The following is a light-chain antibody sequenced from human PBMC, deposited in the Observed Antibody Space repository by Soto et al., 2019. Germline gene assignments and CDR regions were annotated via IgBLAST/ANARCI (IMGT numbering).Light chain of an antibody. J-gene: IGLJ1*01. CDR2: EVS. CDR1: SSDVGGYNY. V-gene: IGLV2-8*01. Sequence: QSALTQPPSASGSPGQSVTISCTGTSSDVGGYNYVSWYQQHPGKAPKLIILEVSKRPSGVPDRCSGSKSGNTASLTVSGLQAEDEADYYCSSYAGSSNFVFGTGTKVTVL. CDR3: SSYAGSSNFV.